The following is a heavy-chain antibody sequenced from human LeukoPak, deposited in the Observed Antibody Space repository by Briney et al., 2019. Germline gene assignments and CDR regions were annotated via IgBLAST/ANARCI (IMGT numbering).Heavy chain of an antibody. CDR3: VKSIPGNCFES. V-gene: IGHV3-72*01. CDR1: GFTFSDHH. CDR2: IRNKANSHTT. J-gene: IGHJ4*02. D-gene: IGHD6-13*01. Sequence: GGSLRLSCVASGFTFSDHHMDWVRQASGKGLEWVGRIRNKANSHTTEYAASVKGRFTISRDDSKNSLYLEMNSLKTEDMAVYYCVKSIPGNCFESWRQGNMVTVSS.